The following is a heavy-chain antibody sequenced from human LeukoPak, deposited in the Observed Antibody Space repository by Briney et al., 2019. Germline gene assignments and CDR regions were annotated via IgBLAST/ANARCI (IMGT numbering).Heavy chain of an antibody. CDR1: GGSISSYY. D-gene: IGHD6-19*01. V-gene: IGHV4-59*01. CDR2: IYYSGST. J-gene: IGHJ4*02. Sequence: SETLSLTCTVSGGSISSYYWSWIRQPPGKGLEWIGYIYYSGSTNYNPSLKSRVTISVDTSKNQFSLKLSSVTAADTAVYYCARRMMAVAVFDYWGQGTLVTVSS. CDR3: ARRMMAVAVFDY.